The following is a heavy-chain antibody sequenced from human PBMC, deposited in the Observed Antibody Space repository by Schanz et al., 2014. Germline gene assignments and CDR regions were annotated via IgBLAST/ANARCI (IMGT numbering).Heavy chain of an antibody. D-gene: IGHD3-22*01. CDR2: MIGSGSSV. V-gene: IGHV3-23*01. J-gene: IGHJ4*02. CDR3: AKDGRLPYYGTGSDFDY. Sequence: EVQLLESGGGLVQPGGSLRLSCAASGFTFSIYGMSWVRQAPGKGLEWVSRMIGSGSSVFYADSVKGRFAISRDNLKNTVYLQMNSLRAGDTAVYYCAKDGRLPYYGTGSDFDYWGQGTLGAVSS. CDR1: GFTFSIYG.